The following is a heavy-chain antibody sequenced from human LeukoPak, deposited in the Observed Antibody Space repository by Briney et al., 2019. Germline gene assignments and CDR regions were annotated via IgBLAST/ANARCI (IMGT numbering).Heavy chain of an antibody. CDR1: GLTFKNVW. CDR3: TPGMGDY. J-gene: IGHJ4*02. V-gene: IGHV3-15*01. Sequence: GGSLRLSCAASGLTFKNVWTRWVRQAPGKGLEWVGRIKRRSDGGTTDYAAPVNGRFTISRDDSKNTLYLQMNSLKIEDTAVYYCTPGMGDYSGQGTLVTVSS. D-gene: IGHD1-26*01. CDR2: IKRRSDGGTT.